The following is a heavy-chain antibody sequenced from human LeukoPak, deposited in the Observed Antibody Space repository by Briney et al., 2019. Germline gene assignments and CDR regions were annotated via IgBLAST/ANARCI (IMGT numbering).Heavy chain of an antibody. Sequence: SETLSLTCTVSGGSISSYYWSWIRRPPGKGLEWIGYIYYSGSTNYNPSLKSRVTISVDTSKNQFSLKLISVTAADTAVYYCARGVSGIYYYYYMDVWGKGTTVTVSS. CDR2: IYYSGST. D-gene: IGHD1-26*01. CDR1: GGSISSYY. J-gene: IGHJ6*03. CDR3: ARGVSGIYYYYYMDV. V-gene: IGHV4-59*01.